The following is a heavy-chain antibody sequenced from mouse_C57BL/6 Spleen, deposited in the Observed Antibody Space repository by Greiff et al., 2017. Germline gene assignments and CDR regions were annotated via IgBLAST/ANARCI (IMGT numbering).Heavy chain of an antibody. V-gene: IGHV14-4*01. Sequence: EVQLQQSGAELVRPGASVKLSCTASGFNIKDDYMHWVKQRPEQGLEWIGWIDPENGDTEYASKFQGKATITADTSSNTAYLHLSSLTSEDTAVYYCTSITTVEFAYWGQGTLVTVSA. J-gene: IGHJ3*01. CDR1: GFNIKDDY. CDR3: TSITTVEFAY. CDR2: IDPENGDT. D-gene: IGHD1-1*01.